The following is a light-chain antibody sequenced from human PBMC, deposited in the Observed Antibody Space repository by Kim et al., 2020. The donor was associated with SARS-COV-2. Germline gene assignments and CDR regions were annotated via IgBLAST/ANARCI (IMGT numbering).Light chain of an antibody. CDR2: GKN. J-gene: IGLJ1*01. CDR1: SLRSYY. CDR3: NSRDRSGYP. V-gene: IGLV3-19*01. Sequence: SSELTQDPAVSVALGQTDTITCQGDSLRSYYASWYQQKPGQAPALVIYGKNKRPSGIPDRFSGSSSGNTASLTITGAQAEDEADYYCNSRDRSGYPFGPGTKVTVL.